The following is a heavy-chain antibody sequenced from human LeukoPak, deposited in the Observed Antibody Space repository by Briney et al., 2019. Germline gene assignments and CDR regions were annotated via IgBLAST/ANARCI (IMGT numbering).Heavy chain of an antibody. CDR3: ARSRYGYIYYFDY. V-gene: IGHV3-33*08. Sequence: GGSLRLSCAASGFTFSSYSMNWVRQAPGKGLEWVAVIWYDGSNKYYADSVKGRFTISRDNSKNTLYLQMNSLRAEDTAVYYCARSRYGYIYYFDYWGQGTLVTVSS. D-gene: IGHD5-18*01. J-gene: IGHJ4*02. CDR2: IWYDGSNK. CDR1: GFTFSSYS.